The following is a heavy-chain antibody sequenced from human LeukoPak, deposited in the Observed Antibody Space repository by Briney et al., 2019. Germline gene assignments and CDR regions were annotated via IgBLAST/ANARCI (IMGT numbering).Heavy chain of an antibody. Sequence: GGSLRLSCSASGFTFNNYAMHWVRQAPGKGLEYVSTISSNGGSTYYADSVKGRFTISRDNSKNTLYLQMNSLRAEDTAVYYCAKDCGGSGCFDYWGQGTLVTVSS. J-gene: IGHJ4*02. V-gene: IGHV3-64*04. D-gene: IGHD2-15*01. CDR3: AKDCGGSGCFDY. CDR2: ISSNGGST. CDR1: GFTFNNYA.